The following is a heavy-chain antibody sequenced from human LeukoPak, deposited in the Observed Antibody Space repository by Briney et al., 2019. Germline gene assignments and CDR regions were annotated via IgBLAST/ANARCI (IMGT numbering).Heavy chain of an antibody. CDR3: ARHGDYQFDY. Sequence: GGSLRLSCAASGFTFSTYRMNWVRQAPGEGLEWVSTISTSSNFIYYADSVKGRFTISRDNAKNSLYLQMNSLRAEDTAVYYCARHGDYQFDYWGQGTLVTVSS. D-gene: IGHD4-17*01. CDR2: ISTSSNFI. J-gene: IGHJ4*02. V-gene: IGHV3-21*06. CDR1: GFTFSTYR.